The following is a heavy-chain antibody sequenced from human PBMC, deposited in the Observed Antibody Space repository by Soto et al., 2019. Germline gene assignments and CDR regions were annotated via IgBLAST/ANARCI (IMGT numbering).Heavy chain of an antibody. Sequence: GGSLRLSCAASGFSFSSYGMHWVRQAPGKGLEWVAVISHDGSYKYHGDSVKGRFTISRDNSKNTLSLQMNSLRTEDTAVYYCAKRAVSGSSYGIDYWGQGTLVTVS. J-gene: IGHJ4*02. V-gene: IGHV3-30*18. D-gene: IGHD1-26*01. CDR3: AKRAVSGSSYGIDY. CDR2: ISHDGSYK. CDR1: GFSFSSYG.